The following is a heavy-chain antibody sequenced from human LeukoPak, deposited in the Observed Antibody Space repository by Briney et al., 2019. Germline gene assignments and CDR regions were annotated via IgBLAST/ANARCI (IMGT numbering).Heavy chain of an antibody. J-gene: IGHJ4*02. CDR1: GFTFSNYA. V-gene: IGHV3-23*01. Sequence: GGPLRLSCAASGFTFSNYAVSWVRQAPGKGLEWVSAISGSGGSTFYADSVKGRFTISRDNSKNTLYLQMHSLRADDTAVYYCAKGDYGDYFGQGTLVTVSS. CDR2: ISGSGGST. CDR3: AKGDYGDY.